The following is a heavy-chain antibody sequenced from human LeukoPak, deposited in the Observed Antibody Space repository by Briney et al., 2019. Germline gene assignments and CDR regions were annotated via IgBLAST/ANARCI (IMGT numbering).Heavy chain of an antibody. CDR3: ARERQRYYDSSGYQNWFDP. J-gene: IGHJ5*02. Sequence: SETLSLTCTVSGGSISSYYWSWSRQPPGKGLEWIGYIYYSGSTNYNPSLKSRVTISVDTSKNQFSLKLSSVTAADTAVYYCARERQRYYDSSGYQNWFDPWGQGTLVTVSS. D-gene: IGHD3-22*01. CDR2: IYYSGST. V-gene: IGHV4-59*01. CDR1: GGSISSYY.